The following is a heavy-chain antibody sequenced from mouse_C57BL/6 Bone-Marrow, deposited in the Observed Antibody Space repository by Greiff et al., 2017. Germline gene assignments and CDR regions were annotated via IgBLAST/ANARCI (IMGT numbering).Heavy chain of an antibody. J-gene: IGHJ3*01. CDR2: IRSKSSNYAT. CDR3: VRDYYGSSYWFAY. D-gene: IGHD1-1*01. CDR1: GFTFNTYA. Sequence: EVKLEESGGGLVQPKGSLKLSCAASGFTFNTYAMHWVRQAPGKGLEWVARIRSKSSNYATYYADSVKDRFTISRDDSQSMLYLQMNNLKTEDTAMYYCVRDYYGSSYWFAYWGQGTLVTVSA. V-gene: IGHV10-3*01.